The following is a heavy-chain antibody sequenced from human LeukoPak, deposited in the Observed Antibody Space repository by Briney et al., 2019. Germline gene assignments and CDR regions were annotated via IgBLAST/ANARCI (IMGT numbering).Heavy chain of an antibody. D-gene: IGHD3-22*01. CDR3: ARVRADDSSGWRYYYYGMDV. CDR1: GGSISSSNW. CDR2: IYHSGST. V-gene: IGHV4-4*02. Sequence: PSETLSLTCAVSGGSISSSNWWSWVRQPPGKGLAWIGEIYHSGSTNYNPSLKSRVTISVDKSKNQFSLKLSSVTAADTAVYYCARVRADDSSGWRYYYYGMDVWGQGTTVTVSS. J-gene: IGHJ6*02.